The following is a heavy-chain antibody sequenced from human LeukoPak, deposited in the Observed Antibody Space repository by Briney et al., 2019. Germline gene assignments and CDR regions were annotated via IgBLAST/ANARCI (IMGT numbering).Heavy chain of an antibody. D-gene: IGHD3/OR15-3a*01. Sequence: GGSLRLSCAASGFTFSRNWMHWVRQAPGKGLVWVSRIDDNGGNEDYDASVKGRFTISRDNAKNRLYLQMNSLRPEDTAVYYRAREDWYLDRWGRGTLVTVSS. CDR2: IDDNGGNE. CDR3: AREDWYLDR. V-gene: IGHV3-74*01. CDR1: GFTFSRNW. J-gene: IGHJ4*01.